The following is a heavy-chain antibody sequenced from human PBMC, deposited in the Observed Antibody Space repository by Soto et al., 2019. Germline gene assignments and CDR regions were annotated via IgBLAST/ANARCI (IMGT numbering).Heavy chain of an antibody. V-gene: IGHV4-34*01. J-gene: IGHJ5*02. D-gene: IGHD2-2*01. Sequence: SETPSLTCAVYGGSFSGYYWSWIRQPPGKGQEWIGEINHSGSTNYNPSLKSRVTISVDTSKNQFSLKLSSVTAADTAVYYCARVRESLVGGLWFDPWGQGTLVTVSS. CDR1: GGSFSGYY. CDR3: ARVRESLVGGLWFDP. CDR2: INHSGST.